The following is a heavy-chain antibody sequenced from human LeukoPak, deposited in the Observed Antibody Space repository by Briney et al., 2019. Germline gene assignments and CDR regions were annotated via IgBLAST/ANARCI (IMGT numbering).Heavy chain of an antibody. D-gene: IGHD4-11*01. CDR1: GGTFISNA. CDR3: ASGRMTTETTYCFDP. J-gene: IGHJ5*02. CDR2: IIPIFGIT. Sequence: SVKVSCKASGGTFISNAITWVRQAPGQGLEWMGRIIPIFGITDYAQKFQGRVTITADKSTSTAYMEFSSLRSEDTAVYYCASGRMTTETTYCFDPWGQGTLITVSS. V-gene: IGHV1-69*04.